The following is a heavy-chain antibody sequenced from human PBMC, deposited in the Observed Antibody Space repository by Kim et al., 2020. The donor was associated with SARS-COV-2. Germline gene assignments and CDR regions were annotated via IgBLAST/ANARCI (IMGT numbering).Heavy chain of an antibody. Sequence: SETLSLTCAVYGGSFSGYYWSWIRQPPGKGLEWIGEINHSGSTNYNPSLKSRVTISVDTSKNQFSLKLSSVTAADTAVYYCARGWRMVGATTRYYYGMDVWGQGTTVTVSS. CDR2: INHSGST. J-gene: IGHJ6*02. CDR1: GGSFSGYY. CDR3: ARGWRMVGATTRYYYGMDV. D-gene: IGHD1-26*01. V-gene: IGHV4-34*01.